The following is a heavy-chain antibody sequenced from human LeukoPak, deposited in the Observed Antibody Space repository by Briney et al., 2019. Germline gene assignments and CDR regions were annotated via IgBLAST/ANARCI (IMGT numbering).Heavy chain of an antibody. D-gene: IGHD6-13*01. J-gene: IGHJ4*02. Sequence: ASVKVSCKASGGTFSSYAISWVRQAPGQGLEWMGWINPNSGGTNYAQKFQGRVTMTRDTSISTAYMELSRLRSDDTAVYYCARVSSWGQGTLVTVSS. CDR1: GGTFSSYA. CDR2: INPNSGGT. CDR3: ARVSS. V-gene: IGHV1-2*02.